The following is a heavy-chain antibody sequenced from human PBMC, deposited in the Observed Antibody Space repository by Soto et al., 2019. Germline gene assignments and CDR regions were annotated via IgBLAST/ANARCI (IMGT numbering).Heavy chain of an antibody. CDR1: GGTFSSYT. CDR3: ARSGGSGSYPFDY. V-gene: IGHV1-69*02. CDR2: IIPILGIA. D-gene: IGHD3-10*01. J-gene: IGHJ4*02. Sequence: QVQLVQSGAEVKKPGSSVKVSCKASGGTFSSYTISWVRQAPGQGLEWMGRIIPILGIANYAQKFQGRVTITADKSTSTAYMELSSLRSEHTAVYYCARSGGSGSYPFDYWGQGTLVTVSS.